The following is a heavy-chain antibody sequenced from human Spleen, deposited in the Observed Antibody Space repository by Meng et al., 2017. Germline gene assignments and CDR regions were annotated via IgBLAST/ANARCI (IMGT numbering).Heavy chain of an antibody. CDR2: INPICGAA. J-gene: IGHJ4*02. CDR3: ARALGMTTVTTVEYYFDS. D-gene: IGHD4-17*01. V-gene: IGHV1-69*01. Sequence: QGKVGELGAEVKKPGASVKGPCKVSGCTFRSYAIRWGRQDPGQGLEWMGGINPICGAANYAQKFQGRVTMTTDESTSTAYMELSRLRSEDTAVYYCARALGMTTVTTVEYYFDSWGQGTLVTVSS. CDR1: GCTFRSYA.